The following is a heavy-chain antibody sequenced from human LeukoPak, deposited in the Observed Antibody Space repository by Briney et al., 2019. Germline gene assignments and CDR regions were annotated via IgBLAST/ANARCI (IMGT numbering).Heavy chain of an antibody. D-gene: IGHD3-22*01. V-gene: IGHV3-21*01. CDR3: ARDQTQNYYDSSGYSDY. Sequence: GGSLRLSCAASGFTFSGYSMNWVRQAPGKGLEWVSSISSTTVYIYYADSVKGRFTISRDNAKNSLYLQMNSLRAEDTAVYYCARDQTQNYYDSSGYSDYWGQGTLVTVSS. J-gene: IGHJ4*02. CDR2: ISSTTVYI. CDR1: GFTFSGYS.